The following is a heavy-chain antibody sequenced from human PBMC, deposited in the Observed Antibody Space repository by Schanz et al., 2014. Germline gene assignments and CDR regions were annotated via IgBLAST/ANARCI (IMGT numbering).Heavy chain of an antibody. Sequence: EVRLVESGGCLVKPGGSLRLSCAASGFTFSSYSMSWVRQAPGKGLGWVSFISSSGSYIYFPDSVKGRFTISRDNAKNSLYLQMNSLRAEDTAVYYCARVRAYDYGAEAHGMDVWGHGTTVTFSS. D-gene: IGHD4-17*01. J-gene: IGHJ6*02. CDR1: GFTFSSYS. V-gene: IGHV3-21*02. CDR3: ARVRAYDYGAEAHGMDV. CDR2: ISSSGSYI.